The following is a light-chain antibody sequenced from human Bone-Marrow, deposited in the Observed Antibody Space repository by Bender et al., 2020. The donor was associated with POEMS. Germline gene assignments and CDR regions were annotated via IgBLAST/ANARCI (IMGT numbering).Light chain of an antibody. J-gene: IGLJ1*01. CDR2: SNN. CDR1: SSNIGTNT. CDR3: CSYAGAGGYTPYV. V-gene: IGLV1-44*01. Sequence: QSVLTQPPSASGTPGQRVTISCSGSSSNIGTNTVNWYRQLPGTAPQLLIYSNNERPSGLPDRFSGSKSGTSASLAISGLQSEDEAEYYCCSYAGAGGYTPYVFGTGTKVTVL.